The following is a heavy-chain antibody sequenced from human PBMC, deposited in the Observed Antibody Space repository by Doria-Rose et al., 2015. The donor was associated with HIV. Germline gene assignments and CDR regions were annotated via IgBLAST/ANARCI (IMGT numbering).Heavy chain of an antibody. CDR3: ARIKSSRWYHKYYFDF. D-gene: IGHD6-13*01. CDR2: IFSDDGR. CDR1: GVSLSSPGMG. V-gene: IGHV2-26*01. Sequence: SGPVLVKPTETLTLTCTVSGVSLSSPGMGVSWIRQPPGKALEWLANIFSDDGRSYKTSLKSRRTISRGTSKSQVVLTMTDMDPVDTATYYCARIKSSRWYHKYYFDFWGQGTPVIVSA. J-gene: IGHJ4*02.